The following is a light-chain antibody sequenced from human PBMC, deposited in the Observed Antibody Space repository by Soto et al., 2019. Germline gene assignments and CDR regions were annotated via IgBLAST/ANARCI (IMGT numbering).Light chain of an antibody. CDR3: LLSYSGAHVV. J-gene: IGLJ2*01. CDR1: TGAVTSGHY. Sequence: QAVVTQEPSLTVSPGVQVTLTGGSSTGAVTSGHYPYWFQQKPGQAPRTLIYDTSNKHSWTPARFSGSLLGGKAALTLSGAQPEDEAEYYCLLSYSGAHVVFGGGTKLTVL. CDR2: DTS. V-gene: IGLV7-46*01.